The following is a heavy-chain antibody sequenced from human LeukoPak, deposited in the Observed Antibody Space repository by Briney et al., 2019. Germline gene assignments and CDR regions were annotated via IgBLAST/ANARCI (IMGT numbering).Heavy chain of an antibody. Sequence: QAGGSLRLSCTASGFTFGDYAMSWFRQAPGKGLEWVGFIRSKAYGGTTEYAASVKGRFTISRDDSKSIAYLQMNSLKTEDTAVYYCTRAGVWGSYRYYFDYWGQGTLVTVSS. V-gene: IGHV3-49*03. CDR2: IRSKAYGGTT. CDR1: GFTFGDYA. CDR3: TRAGVWGSYRYYFDY. J-gene: IGHJ4*02. D-gene: IGHD3-16*02.